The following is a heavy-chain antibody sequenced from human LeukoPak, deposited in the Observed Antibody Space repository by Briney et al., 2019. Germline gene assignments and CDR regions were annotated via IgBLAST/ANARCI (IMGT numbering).Heavy chain of an antibody. CDR3: AAAVYYYDSSGYYGGFDY. CDR2: IIPIFGTA. V-gene: IGHV1-69*05. J-gene: IGHJ4*02. Sequence: ASVKVSCKASGGTFSSYAISWVRQAPGQGLEWMGRIIPIFGTANYAQKFQGRVTITTDESTSTAYMELSSPRSEDTAVYYCAAAVYYYDSSGYYGGFDYWGQGTLVTVSS. D-gene: IGHD3-22*01. CDR1: GGTFSSYA.